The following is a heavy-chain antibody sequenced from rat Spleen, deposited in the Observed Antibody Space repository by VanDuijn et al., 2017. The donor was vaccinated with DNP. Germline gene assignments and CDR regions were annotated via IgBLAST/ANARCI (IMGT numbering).Heavy chain of an antibody. CDR2: ISYEGGSS. V-gene: IGHV5-7*01. J-gene: IGHJ4*01. CDR1: GFTVSDFN. Sequence: EVQLVESGGDLVQPGRSLKLSCAASGFTVSDFNMAWVRQAPKKGLEWVASISYEGGSSWYRDSVKGRFTISRDNAQNTLYLQMSKLGSEDTAIYYCARGRLYPHYAMDAWGQGTSVTVSS. CDR3: ARGRLYPHYAMDA. D-gene: IGHD1-2*01.